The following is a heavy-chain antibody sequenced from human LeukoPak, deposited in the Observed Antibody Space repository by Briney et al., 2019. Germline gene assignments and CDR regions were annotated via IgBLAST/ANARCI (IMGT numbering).Heavy chain of an antibody. Sequence: PGGSLRLSCAASGFTFSSYGMHWVRQAPGKGLEWVAFIRYDGSNKYYADSVKGRFTISRDNSKNTLYLQMNSLRAGDTAVYYCAKVSSGSRYYYYYGMDVWGQGTTVTVSS. CDR1: GFTFSSYG. J-gene: IGHJ6*02. CDR2: IRYDGSNK. CDR3: AKVSSGSRYYYYYGMDV. V-gene: IGHV3-30*02. D-gene: IGHD1-26*01.